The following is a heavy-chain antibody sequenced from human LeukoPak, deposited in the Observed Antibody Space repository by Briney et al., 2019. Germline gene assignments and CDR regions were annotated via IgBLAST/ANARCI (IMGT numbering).Heavy chain of an antibody. J-gene: IGHJ4*02. CDR1: GGSISSSSYY. D-gene: IGHD2-2*01. CDR3: ASPALGYCSSTSCYLPSPFDY. CDR2: IYYSGST. V-gene: IGHV4-39*01. Sequence: SETLSLTCTVSGGSISSSSYYWGWIRQPPGKGLEWIGSIYYSGSTYYNPSLKSRVTISVDTSKNQFSLKLSSVTAADTAVYYCASPALGYCSSTSCYLPSPFDYWGQGTLVTVSS.